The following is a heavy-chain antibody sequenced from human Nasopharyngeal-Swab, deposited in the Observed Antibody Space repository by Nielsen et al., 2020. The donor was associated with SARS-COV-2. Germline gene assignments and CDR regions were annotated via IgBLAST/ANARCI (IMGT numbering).Heavy chain of an antibody. CDR3: TRADFWSGYCDY. V-gene: IGHV3-49*04. D-gene: IGHD3-3*01. J-gene: IGHJ4*02. Sequence: GESLKISCTASGFTFGDYAMSWVRHAPGKGLEWVGFIRSKAYGGTTEYAASVKGRFTISRDDSKSIAYLQMNSLKTEDTAVYYRTRADFWSGYCDYWGQGTLVTVSS. CDR2: IRSKAYGGTT. CDR1: GFTFGDYA.